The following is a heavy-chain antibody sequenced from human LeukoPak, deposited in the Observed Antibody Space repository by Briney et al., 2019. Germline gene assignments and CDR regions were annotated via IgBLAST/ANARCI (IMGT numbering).Heavy chain of an antibody. Sequence: SETLSLTCTVSGDSVSGISFYWSWIRQPPGKGLQYIGYIQYSGSTNYNPSLKSRVTISVDTSKNQFSLKLSSVTAADTAVYYCARYYDSSGYWSTPHFDYRGQGTLVTVSS. J-gene: IGHJ4*02. V-gene: IGHV4-61*01. D-gene: IGHD3-22*01. CDR3: ARYYDSSGYWSTPHFDY. CDR1: GDSVSGISFY. CDR2: IQYSGST.